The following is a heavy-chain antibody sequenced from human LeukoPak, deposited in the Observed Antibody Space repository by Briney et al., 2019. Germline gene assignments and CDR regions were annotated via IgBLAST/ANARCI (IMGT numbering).Heavy chain of an antibody. CDR2: INPNSGDT. V-gene: IGHV1-2*06. CDR1: GYTFTGYH. J-gene: IGHJ4*02. Sequence: ASVKVSCKASGYTFTGYHMHWVRQAPGQGLEWMGRINPNSGDTNYAQKFRGRVTMTRDTSISTAYVELSRLRSDGTAVYYCARDYCSSTSCLFDYWGQGTLVTVSS. D-gene: IGHD2-2*01. CDR3: ARDYCSSTSCLFDY.